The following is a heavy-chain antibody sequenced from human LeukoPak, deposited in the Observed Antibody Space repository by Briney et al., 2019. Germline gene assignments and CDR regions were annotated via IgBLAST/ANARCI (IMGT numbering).Heavy chain of an antibody. CDR3: ARGGYYYYMDV. CDR2: VNHSGST. CDR1: GGSFSGYY. Sequence: SETLSLTCAVYGGSFSGYYWSWIRQPPGKGLEWIGEVNHSGSTNYNPSLKSRVTISVDTSKNQFSLKLSSVTAADTAVYYCARGGYYYYMDVWGKGTTVTVSS. J-gene: IGHJ6*03. V-gene: IGHV4-34*01.